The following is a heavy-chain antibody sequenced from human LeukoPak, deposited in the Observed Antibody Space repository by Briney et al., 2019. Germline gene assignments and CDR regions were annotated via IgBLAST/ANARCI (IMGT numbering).Heavy chain of an antibody. J-gene: IGHJ6*03. CDR3: ARCGGGRSSSSPKTFRYYYYYMDV. V-gene: IGHV3-30-3*01. CDR2: ISYDGSNK. Sequence: GGSMRLSCAASGFTFSSYAMHWVRQAPDKGLEWMAVISYDGSNKYYADSVKGRFTISRDNAKNSLYLQMNSLRAEDTAVYYCARCGGGRSSSSPKTFRYYYYYMDVWGKGTTVTVSS. D-gene: IGHD6-13*01. CDR1: GFTFSSYA.